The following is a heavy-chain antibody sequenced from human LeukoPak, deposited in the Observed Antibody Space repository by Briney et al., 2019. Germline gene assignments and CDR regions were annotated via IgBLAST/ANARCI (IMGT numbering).Heavy chain of an antibody. CDR3: AKNYGSGNYYLDD. Sequence: PGGSLRLSCAASGFTFSSYAMSWVRQAPGKGLEWVSAISSSGGSTYYADSVKGRFTISRDNSRNTLYLQTNSLRAEDTAVYSCAKNYGSGNYYLDDWGQGTLVIVSS. CDR1: GFTFSSYA. J-gene: IGHJ4*02. CDR2: ISSSGGST. D-gene: IGHD3-10*01. V-gene: IGHV3-23*01.